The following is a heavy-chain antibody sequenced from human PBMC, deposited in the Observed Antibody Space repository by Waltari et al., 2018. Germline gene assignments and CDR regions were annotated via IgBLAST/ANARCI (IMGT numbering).Heavy chain of an antibody. V-gene: IGHV3-30*01. Sequence: QVQVVESGGGVVQPGTSLRLSCAASGFAFGSYAMLWVRQAPGKGLEWMAVISFDGSPKFYADSGNGRFTISRDNSRNTLYLQMNSLRADDTAVYYCAKGKVGVVGDYYYYYMDVWGKGTTVTVSS. D-gene: IGHD1-26*01. J-gene: IGHJ6*03. CDR2: ISFDGSPK. CDR1: GFAFGSYA. CDR3: AKGKVGVVGDYYYYYMDV.